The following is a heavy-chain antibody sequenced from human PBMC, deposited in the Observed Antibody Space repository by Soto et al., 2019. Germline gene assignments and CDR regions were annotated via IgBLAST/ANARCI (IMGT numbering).Heavy chain of an antibody. V-gene: IGHV1-69*01. CDR2: IIPIFGTA. Sequence: QVQLVQSGAEVKKPGSSVKVSCKASGGTFSSYAISWVRQAPGQGLEWMGGIIPIFGTANYAQKFQGRVTITADESTSTAYMGLSSLRSEDTAVYYCARGRLAVDMGSYGMDVWGQGTTVTVSS. D-gene: IGHD5-12*01. CDR3: ARGRLAVDMGSYGMDV. CDR1: GGTFSSYA. J-gene: IGHJ6*02.